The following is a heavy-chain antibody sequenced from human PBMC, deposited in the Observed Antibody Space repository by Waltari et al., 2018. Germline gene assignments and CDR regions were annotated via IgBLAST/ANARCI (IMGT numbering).Heavy chain of an antibody. V-gene: IGHV4-39*01. J-gene: IGHJ4*02. D-gene: IGHD3-22*01. Sequence: QLQLQESGPGLVKPSETLSLTCTVSGGSISSSSYYWGWIRQPPGMGLEWIGSIYYSGSTYYNPSLKGRGTISVDTSKNQFSLKLSSVTAADTAVYYCARLSDYYDSSGYYYPTNYFDYWGQGTLVTVSS. CDR2: IYYSGST. CDR1: GGSISSSSYY. CDR3: ARLSDYYDSSGYYYPTNYFDY.